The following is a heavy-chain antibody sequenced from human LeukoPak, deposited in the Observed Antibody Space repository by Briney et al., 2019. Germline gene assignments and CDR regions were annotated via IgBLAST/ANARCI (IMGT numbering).Heavy chain of an antibody. CDR1: GGSISSGGSP. V-gene: IGHV4-30-2*01. CDR3: ARSGGKYYYDSSGSIDY. D-gene: IGHD3-22*01. CDR2: FFHSGST. J-gene: IGHJ4*02. Sequence: SQTLSLTCAVSGGSISSGGSPGGWIRNPPGKGLEWIGYFFHSGSTYYNPSLKSRVTISVDRSKNQFSLKLSSVTAADTAVYYCARSGGKYYYDSSGSIDYWGQGTLVTVSS.